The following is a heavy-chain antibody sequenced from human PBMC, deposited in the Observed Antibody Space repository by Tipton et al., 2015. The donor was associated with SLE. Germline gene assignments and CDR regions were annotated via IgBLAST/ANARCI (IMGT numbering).Heavy chain of an antibody. J-gene: IGHJ5*02. CDR2: FYRRGTT. Sequence: TLSLTCSVSGHSISSGFYWGWIRQSPGKGLEWIGNFYRRGTTYYNPSLKSRVTISADTSKNHLSLKLTSVTAADTAVYYCARVQAYEGFDPWGQGTLVTVSS. CDR3: ARVQAYEGFDP. D-gene: IGHD3-16*01. CDR1: GHSISSGFY. V-gene: IGHV4-38-2*02.